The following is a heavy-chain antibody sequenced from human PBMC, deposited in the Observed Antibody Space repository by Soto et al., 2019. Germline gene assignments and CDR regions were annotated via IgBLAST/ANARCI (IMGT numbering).Heavy chain of an antibody. CDR1: GGSFSGYY. Sequence: QVQVQQWGAGLLKSSETLSLTCAAYGGSFSGYYWSWIRQSPGKGLEWIGEVNPTGSTKYNPSLKSRVTISVDTSKNQFSLNLNSVTAADTALYYCARSREQWLVDAFDIWGQGTMVTVSS. J-gene: IGHJ3*02. D-gene: IGHD6-19*01. CDR3: ARSREQWLVDAFDI. V-gene: IGHV4-34*01. CDR2: VNPTGST.